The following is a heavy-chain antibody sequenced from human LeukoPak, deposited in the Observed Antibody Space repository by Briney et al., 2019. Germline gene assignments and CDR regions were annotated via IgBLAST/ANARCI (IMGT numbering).Heavy chain of an antibody. CDR2: TKNKANSYTT. CDR1: GFTFSDHY. D-gene: IGHD1-26*01. CDR3: ARWDSGRSSD. J-gene: IGHJ4*02. V-gene: IGHV3-72*01. Sequence: QPGGSLRLSCAASGFTFSDHYMDWVRQAPGKGLEWVGRTKNKANSYTTEYAASVKGRFTISRDDSKNSLYLQMNSLKTEDTAMYYCARWDSGRSSDWGQGTPVTVPS.